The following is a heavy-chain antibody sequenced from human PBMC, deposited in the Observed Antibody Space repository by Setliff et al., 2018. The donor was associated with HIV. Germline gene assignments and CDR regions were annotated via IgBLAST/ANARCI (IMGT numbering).Heavy chain of an antibody. Sequence: LRLSCAASGFTLSDHWMHWVRQVPGKGLVWVSRTNNDGSITNYADFVKGRFTISRDNAKNSLYLQMNSLRAEDTAVYYCARAGSTMIIFDSWGQGTLVTVSS. D-gene: IGHD3-16*01. V-gene: IGHV3-74*01. CDR3: ARAGSTMIIFDS. J-gene: IGHJ4*02. CDR2: TNNDGSIT. CDR1: GFTLSDHW.